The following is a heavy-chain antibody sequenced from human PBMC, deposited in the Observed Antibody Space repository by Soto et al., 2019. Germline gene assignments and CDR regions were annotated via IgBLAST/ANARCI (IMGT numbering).Heavy chain of an antibody. Sequence: QLQLQESGPGLVKPSETLSLTCTVSGGSVSSSSYYWGWVRQPPGKGLEWIGSVYYSGSTYYNPSLESRVTISVDKSKNQFSLKLMSLSSADTPVYYCGRLEGLATISYYFDYWGQGALVTVSS. V-gene: IGHV4-39*01. CDR3: GRLEGLATISYYFDY. J-gene: IGHJ4*02. D-gene: IGHD3-9*01. CDR2: VYYSGST. CDR1: GGSVSSSSYY.